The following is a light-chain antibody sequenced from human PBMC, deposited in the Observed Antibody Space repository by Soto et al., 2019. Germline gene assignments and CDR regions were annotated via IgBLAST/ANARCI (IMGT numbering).Light chain of an antibody. V-gene: IGLV2-14*01. CDR3: CSYTRSGTLI. Sequence: QSALTQPASVSGSPGQSITISCVGTSGDIGDYNYVSWYQQHPGKVPKVIIYDVIKRPSGVSYRFSGTKSGNTASLTVSGLQAEDEDDYYCCSYTRSGTLIFGTWTKLTVL. CDR1: SGDIGDYNY. CDR2: DVI. J-gene: IGLJ1*01.